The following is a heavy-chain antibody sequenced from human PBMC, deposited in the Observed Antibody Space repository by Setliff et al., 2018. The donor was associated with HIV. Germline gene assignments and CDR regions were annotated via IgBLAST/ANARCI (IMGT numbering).Heavy chain of an antibody. D-gene: IGHD3-16*02. CDR2: INPNNGGT. CDR3: ARIGYRAVQGDAFDL. V-gene: IGHV1-2*06. Sequence: ASVKVSCKASGYTFIGHYMHWVRQAPGQGLEWMGRINPNNGGTQYAQKFQGRVTMTRDTSISTAYMELISLRNDDTALYYCARIGYRAVQGDAFDLWGQGTMVTVSS. CDR1: GYTFIGHY. J-gene: IGHJ3*01.